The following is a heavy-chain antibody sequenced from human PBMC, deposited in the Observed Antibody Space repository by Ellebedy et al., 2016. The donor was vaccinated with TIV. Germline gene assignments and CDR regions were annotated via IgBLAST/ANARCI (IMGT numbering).Heavy chain of an antibody. CDR2: IGSAGDT. V-gene: IGHV3-13*01. Sequence: PGGSLRLSCAASGFTFSSHDMHWVRQVTGKGLEWVSAIGSAGDTSSSGSVKGRFTISRGNGKNSVYLQMNSLRAEDTAVYYCARASAGLDYWGQGTLVTVSS. D-gene: IGHD6-13*01. J-gene: IGHJ4*02. CDR3: ARASAGLDY. CDR1: GFTFSSHD.